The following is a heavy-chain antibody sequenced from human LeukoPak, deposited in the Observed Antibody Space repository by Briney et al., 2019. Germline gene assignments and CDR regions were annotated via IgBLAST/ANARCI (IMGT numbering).Heavy chain of an antibody. J-gene: IGHJ4*02. Sequence: PGRSLRLSCAASGFTFSSYGMHWVRQAPGKGLEWVAVIWYDGSNKYYADSVKGRFTISRDNSKNTLYLQMNSLRAEDTAVYYCARDALRDGDYDSSGYPDYWGQGTLVTVSS. V-gene: IGHV3-33*01. CDR2: IWYDGSNK. CDR3: ARDALRDGDYDSSGYPDY. CDR1: GFTFSSYG. D-gene: IGHD3-22*01.